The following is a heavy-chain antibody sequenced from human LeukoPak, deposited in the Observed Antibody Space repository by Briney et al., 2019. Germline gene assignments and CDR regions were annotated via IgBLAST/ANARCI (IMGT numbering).Heavy chain of an antibody. Sequence: PGGSLRLSCAASGFTFSSYSMNWVRQAPGKGLEWVSSISSSSTYIYYAGSVKGRFTISRDNAKNSLFLQMNSLGAEDTAVYYCARDKGTEGLLPRGDWYFDLWGRGTLVTVSS. D-gene: IGHD3-3*01. CDR3: ARDKGTEGLLPRGDWYFDL. J-gene: IGHJ2*01. CDR1: GFTFSSYS. V-gene: IGHV3-21*01. CDR2: ISSSSTYI.